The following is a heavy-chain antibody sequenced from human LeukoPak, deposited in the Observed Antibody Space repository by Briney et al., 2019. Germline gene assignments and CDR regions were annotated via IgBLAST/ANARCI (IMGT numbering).Heavy chain of an antibody. CDR1: GFTFRSYS. CDR2: IRYSSSCI. J-gene: IGHJ6*02. Sequence: GGSLRLSCAASGFTFRSYSMHWVRQAPGRGLEGVASIRYSSSCINYADSMKCRFTITRDNTKNTLYLQMISLRAEDTAVYYCARDSGTIFWDRYYNGMDVWGQGTMVTVSS. V-gene: IGHV3-21*01. D-gene: IGHD3-9*01. CDR3: ARDSGTIFWDRYYNGMDV.